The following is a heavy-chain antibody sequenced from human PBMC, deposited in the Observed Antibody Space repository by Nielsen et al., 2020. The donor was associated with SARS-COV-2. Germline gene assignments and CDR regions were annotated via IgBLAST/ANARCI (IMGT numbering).Heavy chain of an antibody. D-gene: IGHD3-22*01. V-gene: IGHV3-9*01. CDR3: AKENYYDSPTPSGAFDI. J-gene: IGHJ3*02. CDR2: ISWNSGSI. Sequence: SLKISCAASGFTFDDYAMHWVRQAPGKGLEWVSGISWNSGSIGYADSVKGRFTISRDNAKNSLYLQMNSLRAEDTALYYCAKENYYDSPTPSGAFDIWGQGTMVTVSS. CDR1: GFTFDDYA.